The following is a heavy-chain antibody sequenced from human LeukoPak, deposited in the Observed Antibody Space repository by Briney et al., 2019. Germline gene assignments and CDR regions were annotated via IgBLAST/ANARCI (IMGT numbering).Heavy chain of an antibody. J-gene: IGHJ6*02. V-gene: IGHV1-58*02. CDR3: AAESSPAPFYYYGMDV. CDR2: IVVGSGNT. Sequence: GTSVKVSCKASGFTITSSAMQWVRQARGQRLEWIGWIVVGSGNTNYAQKFQERVTITRNMSTSTAYMELSSLRSEDTAVYYCAAESSPAPFYYYGMDVWGQGTTVTVSS. CDR1: GFTITSSA. D-gene: IGHD6-6*01.